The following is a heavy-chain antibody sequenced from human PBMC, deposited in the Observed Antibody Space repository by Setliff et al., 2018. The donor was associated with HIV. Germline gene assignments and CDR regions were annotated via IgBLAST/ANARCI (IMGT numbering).Heavy chain of an antibody. V-gene: IGHV1-3*04. CDR3: ASRWGSYYDTNGHPFDY. CDR2: IDTDNGYR. CDR1: GYTFSEYA. Sequence: ASVKVSCKASGYTFSEYAIHWARQAPGQRLEWMGRIDTDNGYRRYSPKLQGRVTITKDTSANTAYMELRGLRSEDTAVYYCASRWGSYYDTNGHPFDYWGQGTLVTVSS. J-gene: IGHJ4*02. D-gene: IGHD3-22*01.